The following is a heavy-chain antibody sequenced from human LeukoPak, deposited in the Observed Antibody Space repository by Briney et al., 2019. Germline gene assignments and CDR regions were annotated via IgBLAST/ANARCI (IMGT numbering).Heavy chain of an antibody. Sequence: PGGFLRLSCEASGFTFGDYSMTWIRQAPGKGLEWISYVSGGSSTIYYADSVQGRFTISRDNSKNTLYLQMNSLRAEDTAVYYCAKDSSGSYFDYWGQGTLVTVSS. CDR1: GFTFGDYS. CDR2: VSGGSSTI. CDR3: AKDSSGSYFDY. D-gene: IGHD1-26*01. J-gene: IGHJ4*02. V-gene: IGHV3-11*04.